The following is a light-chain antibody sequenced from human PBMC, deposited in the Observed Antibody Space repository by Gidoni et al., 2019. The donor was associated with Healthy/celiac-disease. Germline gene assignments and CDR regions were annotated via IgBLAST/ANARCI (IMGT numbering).Light chain of an antibody. CDR1: QSILYSSNNKNY. CDR3: QQYYGTPIT. Sequence: IVITQSPDSLPVSLGERATINCKSSQSILYSSNNKNYLAWYQQKPGQPPKLLIYWASTRESGVPDRFSGSGSGTDFTLTISSLQAEDVAVYYCQQYYGTPITFXXXTRLEIK. J-gene: IGKJ5*01. V-gene: IGKV4-1*01. CDR2: WAS.